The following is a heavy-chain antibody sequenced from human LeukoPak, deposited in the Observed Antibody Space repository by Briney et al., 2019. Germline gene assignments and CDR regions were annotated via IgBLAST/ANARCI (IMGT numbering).Heavy chain of an antibody. J-gene: IGHJ4*02. CDR1: GFTFSDHY. Sequence: PGGSLRLSCAASGFTFSDHYMDWVRQAPGRGLEWVSVIYSGGSTYYADSVKGRFTISRDNSKNTLYLQMNSLRAEDTAVYYCARVLSGSYFGYWGQGTLVTVSS. CDR3: ARVLSGSYFGY. V-gene: IGHV3-53*01. D-gene: IGHD1-26*01. CDR2: IYSGGST.